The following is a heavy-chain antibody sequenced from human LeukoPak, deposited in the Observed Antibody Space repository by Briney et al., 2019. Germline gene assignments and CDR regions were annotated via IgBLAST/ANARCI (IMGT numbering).Heavy chain of an antibody. J-gene: IGHJ4*02. Sequence: ASVKVSCKASGYTFTGYYMHWVRQTPGEGLECRGIINPSGGSTSYAQKFRGRVTMTRDMSTSTVYMELSSLRPEDTAVYYCARGGYSYGGYSDYWGQGTLVTVHS. CDR1: GYTFTGYY. D-gene: IGHD5-18*01. CDR2: INPSGGST. V-gene: IGHV1-46*01. CDR3: ARGGYSYGGYSDY.